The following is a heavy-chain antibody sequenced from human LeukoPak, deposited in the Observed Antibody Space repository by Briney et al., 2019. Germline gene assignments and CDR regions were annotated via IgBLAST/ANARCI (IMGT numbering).Heavy chain of an antibody. D-gene: IGHD2-15*01. CDR2: ISDTGGST. CDR3: AKNLYCGGGSCYPSALGMDV. CDR1: GFTFSSYA. J-gene: IGHJ6*02. V-gene: IGHV3-23*01. Sequence: SGGSLRLSCTASGFTFSSYAMSWVRQAPEKGLEWVSTISDTGGSTYYADSVKGRFTISRDNSKNTLYLQMNSLRAEDTAIYYCAKNLYCGGGSCYPSALGMDVWGQGTTVTVSS.